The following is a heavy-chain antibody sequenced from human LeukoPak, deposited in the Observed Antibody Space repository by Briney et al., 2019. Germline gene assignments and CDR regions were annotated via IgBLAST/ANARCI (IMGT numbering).Heavy chain of an antibody. D-gene: IGHD3-10*01. Sequence: PGGSLRLSCAASGFTFSSYWMSWVRQAPGKGLEWVANIKQDGSEKYYVDSVKGRSTISRDNAKNSLYLQMNSLRAGDTAVYYCARVAVRGVIGDPWGQGTLVTVSS. CDR1: GFTFSSYW. V-gene: IGHV3-7*03. CDR2: IKQDGSEK. J-gene: IGHJ5*02. CDR3: ARVAVRGVIGDP.